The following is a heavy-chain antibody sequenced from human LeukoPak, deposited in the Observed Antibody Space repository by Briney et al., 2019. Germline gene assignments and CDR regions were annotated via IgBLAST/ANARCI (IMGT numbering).Heavy chain of an antibody. CDR2: IYYSGTT. J-gene: IGHJ4*02. D-gene: IGHD2-15*01. CDR3: ARLSSVTYCSGGSCSRGGYDY. CDR1: GGSITSSPYY. Sequence: SETLSPTSTVSGGSITSSPYYWGWIRQAPGKALEWIANIYYSGTTAYNPSLKSRVTISVDTPKNQFSLELTSVTAADTAVYYCARLSSVTYCSGGSCSRGGYDYWGEGTLVTVSS. V-gene: IGHV4-39*01.